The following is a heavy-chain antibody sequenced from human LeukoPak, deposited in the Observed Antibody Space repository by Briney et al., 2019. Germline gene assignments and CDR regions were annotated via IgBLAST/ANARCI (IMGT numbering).Heavy chain of an antibody. V-gene: IGHV4-59*01. Sequence: SETLSLTCTVSGGSIRNYYWSWIRQPPGKGLEWIGYIYYSGSTNYNPSLKSRVTISVDTSKNQFSLKLSSVTAADTAVYYCALGEARTPFDYWGQGTLVTVSP. J-gene: IGHJ4*02. CDR3: ALGEARTPFDY. CDR2: IYYSGST. D-gene: IGHD3-10*01. CDR1: GGSIRNYY.